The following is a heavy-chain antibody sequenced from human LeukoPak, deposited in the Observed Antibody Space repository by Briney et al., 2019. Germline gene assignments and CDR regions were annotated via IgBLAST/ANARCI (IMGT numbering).Heavy chain of an antibody. Sequence: SETLSLTCAVSGYSISSGYYWGWIRQPPGKGLEWIGSIYCSGSTYYNPSLKSRVTISIDTSKNQFSLKLSSVTAADTAVYYCARGTYYYDSGADYWGQGTLVTVSS. V-gene: IGHV4-38-2*01. CDR2: IYCSGST. CDR3: ARGTYYYDSGADY. D-gene: IGHD3-22*01. CDR1: GYSISSGYY. J-gene: IGHJ4*02.